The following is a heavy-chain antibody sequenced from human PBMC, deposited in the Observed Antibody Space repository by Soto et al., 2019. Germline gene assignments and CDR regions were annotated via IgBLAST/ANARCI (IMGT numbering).Heavy chain of an antibody. J-gene: IGHJ3*02. D-gene: IGHD3-22*01. V-gene: IGHV3-15*07. CDR1: GFTFSNAW. CDR2: IKSKTDGGTT. Sequence: EVQLVESGGGLVKPGGSLRLSCAASGFTFSNAWMNWVRQAPGQGLEWVGRIKSKTDGGTTDYAEPVKGRFTISRDDSKNTLYLQMNSLKTEDTAVYYCTTYYSNSSGYYYYAFDIWCQCTMVTVSS. CDR3: TTYYSNSSGYYYYAFDI.